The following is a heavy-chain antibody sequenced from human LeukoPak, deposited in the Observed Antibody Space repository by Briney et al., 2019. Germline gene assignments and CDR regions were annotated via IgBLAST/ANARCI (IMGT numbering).Heavy chain of an antibody. CDR3: AKDKGSGVDY. CDR1: GFTFDDYA. V-gene: IGHV3-9*01. Sequence: GRSLRLSCAASGFTFDDYAMHWVRQAPGKGLEWVAGISWNSGSIGYADSVKGRFTISRDNAKNSLYLQMNSLRAEDTALYYCAKDKGSGVDYWGQATLVTVSS. CDR2: ISWNSGSI. D-gene: IGHD6-19*01. J-gene: IGHJ4*02.